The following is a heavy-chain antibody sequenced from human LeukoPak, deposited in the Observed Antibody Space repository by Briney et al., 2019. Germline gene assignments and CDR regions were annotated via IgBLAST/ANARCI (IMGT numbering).Heavy chain of an antibody. CDR2: INPDSGGT. Sequence: GASVKVSCKASGYXFTAYFIHWVRQAPGQGLEWMGWINPDSGGTNYAQKFQGRITMTRDTSISTAYMELSGLRSDDTAVYYCARAYFGYVSGSTFDYWGQGTLVTVSS. D-gene: IGHD3-10*01. V-gene: IGHV1-2*02. J-gene: IGHJ4*02. CDR3: ARAYFGYVSGSTFDY. CDR1: GYXFTAYF.